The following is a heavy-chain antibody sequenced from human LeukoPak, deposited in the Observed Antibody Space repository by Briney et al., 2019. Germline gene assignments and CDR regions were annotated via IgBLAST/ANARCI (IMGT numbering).Heavy chain of an antibody. V-gene: IGHV6-1*01. CDR3: ARVGADCSGSRCYSNFYMDV. J-gene: IGHJ6*03. Sequence: SQTLSLTCALSGDSVSSNSVAWNWIRQSPSRGLEWLGRTYYRSKWFNDYAVSVKSRLTINPDTSKNQFSLQLNSVTPEDTAVYYCARVGADCSGSRCYSNFYMDVWGKGTTVTVSS. CDR1: GDSVSSNSVA. CDR2: TYYRSKWFN. D-gene: IGHD2-15*01.